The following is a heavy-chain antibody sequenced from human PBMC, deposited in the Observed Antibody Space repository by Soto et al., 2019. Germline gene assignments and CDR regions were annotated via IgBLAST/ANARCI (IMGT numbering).Heavy chain of an antibody. D-gene: IGHD3-22*01. CDR2: IIPIFGTA. CDR1: GGTFSSYA. V-gene: IGHV1-69*13. Sequence: ASVKVSCTASGGTFSSYAISWVRQAPGQGLEWMGGIIPIFGTANYAQKFQGRVTITADESTSTAYMELSSLRSEDTAVYYCARGLITMIVSYYYGMDVWGQGTTVTVSS. CDR3: ARGLITMIVSYYYGMDV. J-gene: IGHJ6*02.